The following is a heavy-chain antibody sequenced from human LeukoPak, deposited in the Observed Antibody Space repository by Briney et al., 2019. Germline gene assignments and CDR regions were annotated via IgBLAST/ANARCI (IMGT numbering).Heavy chain of an antibody. D-gene: IGHD1-26*01. Sequence: PGGSLRLSCAASGFTFSNYGIHWVRQAPGKGLEWVAVISYDGSNKYYADSVKGRFTISRDNSKNTLYLQMNSLRAEDTAVYYCASGGGPTRSGYVFDMWGQGTLVTVSS. CDR1: GFTFSNYG. J-gene: IGHJ3*02. CDR3: ASGGGPTRSGYVFDM. CDR2: ISYDGSNK. V-gene: IGHV3-30*03.